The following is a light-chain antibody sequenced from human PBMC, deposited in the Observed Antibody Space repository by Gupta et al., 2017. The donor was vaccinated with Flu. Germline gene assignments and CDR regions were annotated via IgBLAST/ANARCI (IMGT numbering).Light chain of an antibody. J-gene: IGKJ1*01. CDR2: CGS. V-gene: IGKV3-15*01. Sequence: EMVMKPSLATLSVSPGERATLSCWASTSVSSNLAWYQQKPGQGPRLLIHCGSTRATGIPARFSGSGSGTEFTLNISSLESEDFAVYYCQQDINLPRTFGQGTRVEIK. CDR3: QQDINLPRT. CDR1: TSVSSN.